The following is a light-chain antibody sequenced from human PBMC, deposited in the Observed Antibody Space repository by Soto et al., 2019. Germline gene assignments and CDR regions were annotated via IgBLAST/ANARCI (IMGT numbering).Light chain of an antibody. V-gene: IGLV3-9*01. Sequence: SYELTQPLSVSVALGQTARITCGGNNIGSKNVHWYQQKPGQAPVLVIYRDSNRPSGIPELFSGYNSGNTATLTISRAQAGDDDDYYWQVWDSSTARVFGGGTKLTVL. CDR3: QVWDSSTARV. J-gene: IGLJ3*02. CDR2: RDS. CDR1: NIGSKN.